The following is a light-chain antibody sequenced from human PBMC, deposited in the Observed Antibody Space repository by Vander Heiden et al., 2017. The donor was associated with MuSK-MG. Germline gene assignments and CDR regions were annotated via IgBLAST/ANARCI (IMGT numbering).Light chain of an antibody. V-gene: IGKV1-39*01. J-gene: IGKJ4*01. Sequence: DIQMTQSPSPLSASVGDRITITCRASQSISKFLNWYQQKPGKAPKLLIYAASSLQSGVPSKFSGSGSGTDFTLTISSLQPEDSATYYCLQRSITPLTFGGGTKVEIK. CDR3: LQRSITPLT. CDR2: AAS. CDR1: QSISKF.